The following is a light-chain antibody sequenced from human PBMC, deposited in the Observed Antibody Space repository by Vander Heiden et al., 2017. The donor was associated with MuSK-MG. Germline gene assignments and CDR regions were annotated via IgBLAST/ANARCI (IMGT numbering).Light chain of an antibody. CDR1: QSISSY. CDR3: QQSDSTPRT. J-gene: IGKJ3*01. CDR2: AAS. Sequence: DIQLTQSPSSLSASVGDRVTITCRASQSISSYVNWYQQKPGKAPKLLIYAASRLQSGVPSRFSGSGAGTDFTLTISSLQPEDFATYYCQQSDSTPRTFGHGIKVEIK. V-gene: IGKV1-39*01.